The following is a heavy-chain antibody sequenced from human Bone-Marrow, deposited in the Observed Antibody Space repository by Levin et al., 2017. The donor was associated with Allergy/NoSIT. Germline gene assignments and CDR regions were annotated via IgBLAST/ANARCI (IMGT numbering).Heavy chain of an antibody. D-gene: IGHD3-9*01. CDR3: ARVPALRFLDWFLDY. Sequence: PSETLSLTCTVSGDSIISATYYWGWVRQPPGKGLEWIGSVYFSGSTYLSPLLKSRVTMSVDSSRSHFSLNLSSVTAADTAVYYCARVPALRFLDWFLDYWGRGVLVTVSS. CDR2: VYFSGST. V-gene: IGHV4-39*02. CDR1: GDSIISATYY. J-gene: IGHJ4*02.